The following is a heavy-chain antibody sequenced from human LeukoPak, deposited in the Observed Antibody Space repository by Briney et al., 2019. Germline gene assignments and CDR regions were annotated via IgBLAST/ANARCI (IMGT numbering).Heavy chain of an antibody. V-gene: IGHV3-48*01. CDR2: ISSSSSTI. Sequence: SGGSLRLSCAASGFTFSSYSMNWVRQAPGKGLEWVSYISSSSSTIYYADSVKGRFTISRDNAKNSLYLQMNSLRAEDTAVYYCARDGGYSGYDADCWGQGTLVTVSS. D-gene: IGHD5-12*01. J-gene: IGHJ4*02. CDR1: GFTFSSYS. CDR3: ARDGGYSGYDADC.